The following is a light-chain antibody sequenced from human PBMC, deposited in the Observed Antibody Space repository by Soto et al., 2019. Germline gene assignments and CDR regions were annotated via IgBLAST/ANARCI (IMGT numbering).Light chain of an antibody. CDR1: QSVSSW. CDR2: DAS. J-gene: IGKJ1*01. CDR3: QQYNRYGT. V-gene: IGKV1-5*01. Sequence: DIQMTQSPSTLSASVGDRVTITCRASQSVSSWLAWYQQKPGKAPKVLIYDASSLESGVPSRFSGSGSGTEFTLTISSLQPDDFATYYCQQYNRYGTFGQGTKV.